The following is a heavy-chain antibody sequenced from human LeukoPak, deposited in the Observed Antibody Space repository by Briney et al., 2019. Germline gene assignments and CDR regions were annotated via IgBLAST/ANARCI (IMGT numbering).Heavy chain of an antibody. CDR2: IYHSGST. J-gene: IGHJ6*03. CDR1: GYSISSGYY. D-gene: IGHD4-23*01. V-gene: IGHV4-38-2*01. Sequence: SETLSLTCAVSGYSISSGYYWGWIRQPPGKGLEWIGSIYHSGSTYYNPSLKSRVTISVDTSKSQFSLKLSSVTAADTAVYYCARLYYGGITYYYYYMDVWGKGTTVTVSS. CDR3: ARLYYGGITYYYYYMDV.